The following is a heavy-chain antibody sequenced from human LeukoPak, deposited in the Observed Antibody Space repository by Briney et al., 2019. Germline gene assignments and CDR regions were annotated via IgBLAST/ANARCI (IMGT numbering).Heavy chain of an antibody. V-gene: IGHV3-23*01. CDR2: ISCSGGST. CDR3: AKVRFSSSGRDFDY. J-gene: IGHJ4*02. Sequence: GGSLRLSCAASGFTFSSYGMSWVRQAPGKGLEWVSAISCSGGSTYYADSVKGRFTISRDNSKNTLYLQMNSLRADDTAVYYCAKVRFSSSGRDFDYWGQGTLVTVYS. D-gene: IGHD6-19*01. CDR1: GFTFSSYG.